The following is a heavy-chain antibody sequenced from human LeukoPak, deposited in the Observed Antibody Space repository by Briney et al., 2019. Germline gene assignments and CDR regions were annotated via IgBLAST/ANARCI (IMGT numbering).Heavy chain of an antibody. CDR2: INPNNGGT. CDR1: GYTFTGYY. D-gene: IGHD3-22*01. Sequence: GASVKVSCKASGYTFTGYYMHWVRQAPGQGLEWMGWINPNNGGTNYAQKFQGRVTMTRDTSISTAYMELSRLRSDDTAVYYCAMSHDYYDSSGYYYFDYWGQGTLVTVS. V-gene: IGHV1-2*02. J-gene: IGHJ4*02. CDR3: AMSHDYYDSSGYYYFDY.